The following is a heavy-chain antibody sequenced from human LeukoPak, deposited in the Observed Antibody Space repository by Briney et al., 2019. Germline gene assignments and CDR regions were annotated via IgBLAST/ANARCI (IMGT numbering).Heavy chain of an antibody. D-gene: IGHD1/OR15-1a*01. Sequence: GESLKISCKGSGYSFTSYWIGWVRQMPGKGLEWMGIIYPGDSDTRYSPSFQGQVTISADKSISTAYLQWSSLKASDTAMYYCARFDSRAPEQPSNNWFDPWGQGTLATVSS. CDR1: GYSFTSYW. J-gene: IGHJ5*02. CDR3: ARFDSRAPEQPSNNWFDP. CDR2: IYPGDSDT. V-gene: IGHV5-51*01.